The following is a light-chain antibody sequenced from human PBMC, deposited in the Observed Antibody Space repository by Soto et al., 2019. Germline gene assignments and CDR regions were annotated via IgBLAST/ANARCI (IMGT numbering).Light chain of an antibody. CDR3: QQSYSTPPT. J-gene: IGKJ4*01. CDR2: GAS. V-gene: IGKV1-39*01. CDR1: QGIKSY. Sequence: DIETTQSPSSLSTSVGDTVTITCRASQGIKSYLNWYQQKPGKAPKLLIYGASSLQSGVPSRFSGSGSGTDFTLTISSLQPEDFATYYCQQSYSTPPTFGGGTKVDIK.